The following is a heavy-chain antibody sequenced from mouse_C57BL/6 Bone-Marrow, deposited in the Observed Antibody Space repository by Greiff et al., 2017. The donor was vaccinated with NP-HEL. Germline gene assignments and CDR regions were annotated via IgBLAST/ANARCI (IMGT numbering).Heavy chain of an antibody. J-gene: IGHJ4*01. Sequence: VKLQESDAELVKPGASVKISCKVSGYTFTDHTIHWMKQRPEQGLEWIGYIYPRDGSTKYNEKFKGKATLTADKSSSTAYMQLNSLTSEDSAVYFCARDDYDGYYDAMDYWGQGTSVTVSS. D-gene: IGHD2-3*01. V-gene: IGHV1-78*01. CDR3: ARDDYDGYYDAMDY. CDR2: IYPRDGST. CDR1: GYTFTDHT.